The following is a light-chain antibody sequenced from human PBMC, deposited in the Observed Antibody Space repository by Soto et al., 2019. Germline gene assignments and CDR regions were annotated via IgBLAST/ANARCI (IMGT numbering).Light chain of an antibody. Sequence: DIQMTQSPSTLCGSTVERXTIXGQARQTISSWLAWYQQKPGKAPKLLIYKASTLKSGVPSRFSGSGSGTEFTLTISSLQPDDFATYYCQHYNSYSEAFGQGTKVDIK. V-gene: IGKV1-5*03. CDR2: KAS. CDR3: QHYNSYSEA. CDR1: QTISSW. J-gene: IGKJ1*01.